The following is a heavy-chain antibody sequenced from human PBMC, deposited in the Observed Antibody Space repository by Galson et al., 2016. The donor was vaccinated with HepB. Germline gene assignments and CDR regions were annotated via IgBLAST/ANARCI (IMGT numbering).Heavy chain of an antibody. CDR3: ANSGHCGGDCYYLFDY. J-gene: IGHJ4*02. CDR1: GGSISSVGYY. CDR2: IYHSGST. Sequence: TLSLTCTVSGGSISSVGYYWNWIRQHPGKGLEWIGYIYHSGSTYYNPSLKSRVTISVDTSKNQFSLKLSSVTAADTAVYYCANSGHCGGDCYYLFDYWGQGTLVTVSS. D-gene: IGHD2-21*02. V-gene: IGHV4-31*03.